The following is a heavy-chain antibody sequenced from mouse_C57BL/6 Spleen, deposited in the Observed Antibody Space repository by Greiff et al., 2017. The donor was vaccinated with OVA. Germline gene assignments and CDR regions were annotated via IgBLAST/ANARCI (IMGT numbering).Heavy chain of an antibody. Sequence: EVQVVESGEGLVKPGGSLKLSCAASGFTFSSYAMSWVRQTPEKRLEWVAYISSGGDYIYYADTVKGRFTISRDNARNTLYLQMSSLKSEDTAMYYCTREIYDDFAYGGQGTLVTVSA. V-gene: IGHV5-9-1*02. CDR3: TREIYDDFAY. D-gene: IGHD2-3*01. J-gene: IGHJ3*01. CDR2: ISSGGDYI. CDR1: GFTFSSYA.